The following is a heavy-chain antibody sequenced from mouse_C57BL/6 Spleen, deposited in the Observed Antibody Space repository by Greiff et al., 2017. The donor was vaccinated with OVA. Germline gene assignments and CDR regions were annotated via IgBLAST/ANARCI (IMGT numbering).Heavy chain of an antibody. CDR1: GYTFTSYW. J-gene: IGHJ2*01. V-gene: IGHV1-53*01. CDR3: ARVGGSSYEGLDY. CDR2: INPSNGGT. D-gene: IGHD1-1*01. Sequence: QVQLQQPGTELVKPGASVKLSCKASGYTFTSYWMHWVKQRPGQGLEWIGNINPSNGGTNYNEKFKSKATLTVDKSSSTAYMQLSSLTSEDSAVYDGARVGGSSYEGLDYWGQGTTLTVSS.